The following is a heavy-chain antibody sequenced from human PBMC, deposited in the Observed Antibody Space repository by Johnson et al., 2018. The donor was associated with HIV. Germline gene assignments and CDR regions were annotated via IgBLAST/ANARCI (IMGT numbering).Heavy chain of an antibody. CDR1: GFTFSTYD. D-gene: IGHD3-10*01. CDR3: AGGYGSGSGDAFDI. J-gene: IGHJ3*02. V-gene: IGHV3-13*01. CDR2: IGTAGDT. Sequence: VQLVESGGGVVQPGGSLRLSCAASGFTFSTYDMYWVRQATGKGLEWVSTIGTAGDTYYADSVKGRFTISRDNAKNSLYLQMNSLIAEDTAVYYCAGGYGSGSGDAFDIWGQGTMVTVSS.